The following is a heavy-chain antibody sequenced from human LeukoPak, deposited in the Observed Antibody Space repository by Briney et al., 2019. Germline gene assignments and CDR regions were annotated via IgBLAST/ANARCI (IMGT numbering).Heavy chain of an antibody. CDR3: ARWGYYYDSSGYYPDY. J-gene: IGHJ4*02. D-gene: IGHD3-22*01. Sequence: PGGSLRLSFAAPGFTFSSYWMHWVRPAPGKGLVRVSRINSDGSSTSYADSVKGRFTISRDNAKNTLYLQMNSLRAEDTAVYYCARWGYYYDSSGYYPDYWGQGTLVTVSS. CDR1: GFTFSSYW. V-gene: IGHV3-74*01. CDR2: INSDGSST.